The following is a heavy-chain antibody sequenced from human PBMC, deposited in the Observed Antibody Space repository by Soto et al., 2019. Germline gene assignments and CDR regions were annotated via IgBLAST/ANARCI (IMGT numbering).Heavy chain of an antibody. Sequence: ASVKVSCKASGYIFTSYGISWVRQAPGQGLEWMGWISAYNGNTNYAQKLQGRVTMTTDTSTSTAYMELRSLRSDDTAVYYCARGLEYYDYVWGSYRTPFDYWGQGTLVTVSS. D-gene: IGHD3-16*02. CDR1: GYIFTSYG. J-gene: IGHJ4*02. V-gene: IGHV1-18*04. CDR3: ARGLEYYDYVWGSYRTPFDY. CDR2: ISAYNGNT.